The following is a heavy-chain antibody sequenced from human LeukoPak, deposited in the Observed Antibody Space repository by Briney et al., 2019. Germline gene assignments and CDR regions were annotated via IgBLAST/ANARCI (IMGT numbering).Heavy chain of an antibody. CDR1: GGSISSDY. D-gene: IGHD1-1*01. J-gene: IGHJ6*03. Sequence: SETLSLTCTVSGGSISSDYWSWIRQPAGQGLEWIGRIYTSGSTNYNPSLKSRVTISVDKSKNQFSLKLSSVTAADTAVYYCARDTTPDGYYYYYMDVWGKGTTVTVSS. CDR2: IYTSGST. CDR3: ARDTTPDGYYYYYMDV. V-gene: IGHV4-4*07.